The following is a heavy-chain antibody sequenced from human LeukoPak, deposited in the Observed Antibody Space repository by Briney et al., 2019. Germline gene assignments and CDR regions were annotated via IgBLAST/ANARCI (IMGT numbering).Heavy chain of an antibody. CDR3: ARGGVSSGWYGSYFDY. Sequence: ASVKLSCKPSGYTFTSYGIIWVRQAPGQGLEWMGGIRAYNGNTNYAQKRQGRVTMTTDTSTSTAYMELRSLRSDGTAVYYCARGGVSSGWYGSYFDYWGEGTLVTVSS. CDR1: GYTFTSYG. J-gene: IGHJ4*02. CDR2: IRAYNGNT. D-gene: IGHD6-19*01. V-gene: IGHV1-18*01.